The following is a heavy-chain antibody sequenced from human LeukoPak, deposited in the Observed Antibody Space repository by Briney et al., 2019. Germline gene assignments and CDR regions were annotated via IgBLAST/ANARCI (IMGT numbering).Heavy chain of an antibody. J-gene: IGHJ5*02. CDR1: GYTFTGYY. CDR2: INPNSGGT. D-gene: IGHD3-10*01. Sequence: AASVKVSCKASGYTFTGYYIHWVRQAPGQGRECVGWINPNSGGTNYAQKFQGRVTMTRDTSISTAYMELSRLRSDDTAVYYCARGGSGSYFSWLDAWGQGTLVTVSS. CDR3: ARGGSGSYFSWLDA. V-gene: IGHV1-2*02.